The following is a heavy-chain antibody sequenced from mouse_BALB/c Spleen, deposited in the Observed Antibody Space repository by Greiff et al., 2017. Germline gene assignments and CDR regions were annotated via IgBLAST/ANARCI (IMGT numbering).Heavy chain of an antibody. J-gene: IGHJ1*01. V-gene: IGHV7-3*02. CDR2: IRNKANGYTT. Sequence: EVMLVESGGGLVQPGGSLRLSCATSGFTFTDYYMSWVRQPPGKALEWLGFIRNKANGYTTEYSASVKGRFTISRDNSQSILYLQMNTLRAEDSATYYCARSYGSWYFDVWGAGTTVTVSS. CDR3: ARSYGSWYFDV. CDR1: GFTFTDYY. D-gene: IGHD1-2*01.